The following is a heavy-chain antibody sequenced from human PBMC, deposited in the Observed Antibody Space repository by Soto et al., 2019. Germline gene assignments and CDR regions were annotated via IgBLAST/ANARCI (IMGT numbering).Heavy chain of an antibody. CDR1: GYTFTSYG. CDR3: ERDAKSDSSGPDAFDI. Sequence: GSSVKVSCKASGYTFTSYGISWVRQAPGQGLEWMGWISAYNGNTNYAQKLQGRVTMTTETSTSTAYMELRRLRSDDTAVYYCERDAKSDSSGPDAFDIWGQGTMVIVSS. J-gene: IGHJ3*02. D-gene: IGHD3-22*01. V-gene: IGHV1-18*01. CDR2: ISAYNGNT.